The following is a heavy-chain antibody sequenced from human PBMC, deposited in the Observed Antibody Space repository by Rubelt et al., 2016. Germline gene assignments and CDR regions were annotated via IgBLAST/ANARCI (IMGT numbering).Heavy chain of an antibody. D-gene: IGHD6-13*01. Sequence: QVKLQESGPGLVMPSETLSLTCTVSGGSISDYHWSWIRQPPGKGLEWIGEINHSGSTNYNPSLKSRVTISVDTSKNQFSRKLSSVNAADTAVYYCAGGVAAAGSSYYYGMDVWGQGTTVTVSS. CDR2: INHSGST. V-gene: IGHV4-59*12. CDR3: AGGVAAAGSSYYYGMDV. CDR1: GGSISDYH. J-gene: IGHJ6*02.